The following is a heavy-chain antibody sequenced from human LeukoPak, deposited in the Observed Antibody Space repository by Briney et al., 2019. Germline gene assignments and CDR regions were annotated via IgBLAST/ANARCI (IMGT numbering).Heavy chain of an antibody. CDR2: IKSKIDGGTT. Sequence: GGSLRLSCAVSGFTFSNAWMRWVRLAPGKGLEWVGRIKSKIDGGTTDYAAPVRGRFTISRDESKNTLYLQMSRLKTEDTAVYYCTTVKFGELSSHFDYWGQGTLVTVSS. V-gene: IGHV3-15*01. J-gene: IGHJ4*02. CDR1: GFTFSNAW. CDR3: TTVKFGELSSHFDY. D-gene: IGHD3-10*01.